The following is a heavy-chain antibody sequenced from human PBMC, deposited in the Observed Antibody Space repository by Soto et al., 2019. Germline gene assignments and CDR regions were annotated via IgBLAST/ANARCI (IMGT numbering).Heavy chain of an antibody. J-gene: IGHJ4*02. CDR2: ISSSSSTI. Sequence: EVHLVESGGGLVQPGGSLRLSCAASGFTFSYYNMNWVRQAPARGLEWVSYISSSSSTIYYADSVKGRFTISRDNASNSLYLQMNSLRAEDTAVYYCARDGDGSSWPFDYWGQGTLVPVSS. CDR1: GFTFSYYN. V-gene: IGHV3-48*01. D-gene: IGHD6-13*01. CDR3: ARDGDGSSWPFDY.